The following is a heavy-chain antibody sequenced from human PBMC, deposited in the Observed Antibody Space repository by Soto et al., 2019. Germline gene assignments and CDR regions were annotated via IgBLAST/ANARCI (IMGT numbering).Heavy chain of an antibody. CDR3: ARDLAAVPRAFDY. CDR1: GGSISSYF. J-gene: IGHJ4*02. CDR2: VYYTGTT. V-gene: IGHV4-59*01. Sequence: TLSLTCTVSGGSISSYFYIWVRQPPGKGLEWIGSVYYTGTTDYNPSLKSRVTISVDTSKTQFSLNLRSVTAADTAVYYCARDLAAVPRAFDYWGRGTLVTVSS. D-gene: IGHD6-13*01.